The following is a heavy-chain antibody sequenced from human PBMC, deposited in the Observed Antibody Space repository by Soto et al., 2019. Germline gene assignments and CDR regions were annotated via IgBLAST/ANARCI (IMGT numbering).Heavy chain of an antibody. D-gene: IGHD6-19*01. CDR3: ARIIRRYSSGWYYYYGMDV. CDR2: IFSNDEK. V-gene: IGHV2-26*01. J-gene: IGHJ6*02. CDR1: GFSLSNARMG. Sequence: SGPAGEPTETLTLTCTVSGFSLSNARMGVSWIRQPPGKALEWLAHIFSNDEKSYSTSLKSRLTISKDTSKSQVVLTMTNMDPVDTATYYCARIIRRYSSGWYYYYGMDVWGQGTTVTVSS.